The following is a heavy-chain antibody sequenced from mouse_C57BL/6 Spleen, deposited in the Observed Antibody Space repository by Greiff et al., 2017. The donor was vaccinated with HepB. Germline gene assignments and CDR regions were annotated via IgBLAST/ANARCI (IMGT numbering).Heavy chain of an antibody. CDR1: GYTFTSYW. CDR3: ARDGSRLYYFDY. J-gene: IGHJ2*01. Sequence: QVQLQQSGAELVRPGTSVKLSCKASGYTFTSYWMHWVKQRPGQGLEWIGVIDPSDSYTNYNQKFKGKATLTVDTSSSTAYMQLSSLTSEDSAVYYCARDGSRLYYFDYWGQGTTLTVSS. CDR2: IDPSDSYT. D-gene: IGHD1-1*01. V-gene: IGHV1-59*01.